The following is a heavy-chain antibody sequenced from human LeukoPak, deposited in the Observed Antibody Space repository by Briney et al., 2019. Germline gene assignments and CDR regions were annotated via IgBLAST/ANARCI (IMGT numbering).Heavy chain of an antibody. D-gene: IGHD2-2*01. CDR2: IYSGGST. J-gene: IGHJ6*02. CDR1: GFTVSSNY. Sequence: PGGSLRLSCAASGFTVSSNYMSWVRQAPGKGLEWVSVIYSGGSTYYADSVKGRFTISRDNSKNTLYLQMNSLRAEGTAVYYCARERGGVPAAISGQYYYYYGMDVWGQGTTVTVSS. V-gene: IGHV3-53*01. CDR3: ARERGGVPAAISGQYYYYYGMDV.